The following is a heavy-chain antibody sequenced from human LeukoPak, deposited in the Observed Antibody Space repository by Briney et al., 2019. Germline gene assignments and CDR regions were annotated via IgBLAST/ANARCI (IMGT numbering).Heavy chain of an antibody. Sequence: RSETLSLTCTVSGRSISRYYWSWIRQPPGKGLEWIGYIYYSGSTNYNPSLKSRVTISVDTSKNQFSLKLSSVTAADTAVYYCARENSGSYFDYWGQGTLVTVSS. CDR2: IYYSGST. CDR3: ARENSGSYFDY. V-gene: IGHV4-59*01. J-gene: IGHJ4*02. D-gene: IGHD1-26*01. CDR1: GRSISRYY.